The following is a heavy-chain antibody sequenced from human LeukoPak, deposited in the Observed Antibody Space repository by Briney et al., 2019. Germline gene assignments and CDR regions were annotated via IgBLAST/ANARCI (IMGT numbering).Heavy chain of an antibody. CDR2: INEDGSEK. V-gene: IGHV3-7*01. D-gene: IGHD4-17*01. J-gene: IGHJ4*02. CDR3: VRDRSRTTVTRFDS. Sequence: GGSLRLSCVASRFSLSNLWMIWVRQAPGKGLEWVANINEDGSEKNYVDSVKGRFTISRDNAKNSLYLQMNSLRAEDTAVYYCVRDRSRTTVTRFDSWGQGTLVTVSS. CDR1: RFSLSNLW.